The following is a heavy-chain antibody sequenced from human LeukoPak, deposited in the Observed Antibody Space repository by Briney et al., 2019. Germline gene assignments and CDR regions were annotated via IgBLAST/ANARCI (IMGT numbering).Heavy chain of an antibody. CDR2: ISGSGVST. CDR3: AKYSSGPNYYYYYSMDV. Sequence: GGSLRLSCGASGFTFTTYAMSWVRQAPGKGLEWVSAISGSGVSTYYADSVKGRFTISGDNSKNTLYLQMNSLRAEDTAVYYCAKYSSGPNYYYYYSMDVWGKGTTVAVSS. V-gene: IGHV3-23*01. CDR1: GFTFTTYA. D-gene: IGHD6-25*01. J-gene: IGHJ6*03.